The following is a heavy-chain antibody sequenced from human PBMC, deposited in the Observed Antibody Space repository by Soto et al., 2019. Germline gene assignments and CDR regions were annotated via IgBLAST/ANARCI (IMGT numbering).Heavy chain of an antibody. Sequence: LSLTCTVSGGSISSYYWSWIRQPPGKGLEWIGYIYYSGSTNYNPSLKSRVTISVDTSKNQFSLKLSSVTAADTAVYYCARPTYNSGSPFDYWGQGTLVTVS. CDR2: IYYSGST. CDR1: GGSISSYY. V-gene: IGHV4-59*01. D-gene: IGHD1-20*01. J-gene: IGHJ4*02. CDR3: ARPTYNSGSPFDY.